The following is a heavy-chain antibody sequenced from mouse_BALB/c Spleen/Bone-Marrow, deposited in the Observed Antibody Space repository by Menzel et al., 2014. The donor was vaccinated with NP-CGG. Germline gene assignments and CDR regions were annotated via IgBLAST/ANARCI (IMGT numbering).Heavy chain of an antibody. CDR2: ISSGGINT. V-gene: IGHV5-12-1*01. CDR1: GFAFSGYD. J-gene: IGHJ4*01. D-gene: IGHD2-2*01. Sequence: EVQRVESGGGLVKPGGSLKLSCAASGFAFSGYDMSWVRQTPEKRLEWVAYISSGGINTHYPDSVKGRFTISRDNAKNTLYLQMNSLKSEDTAMYYCARQRGYAYAMDYWGQGTSVTVPS. CDR3: ARQRGYAYAMDY.